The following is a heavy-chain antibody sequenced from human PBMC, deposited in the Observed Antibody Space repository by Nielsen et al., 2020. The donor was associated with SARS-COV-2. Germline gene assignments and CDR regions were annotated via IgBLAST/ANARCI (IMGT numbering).Heavy chain of an antibody. CDR1: GYTFTSYA. CDR2: INTNTGNP. Sequence: ASVKVSCKASGYTFTSYAMNWVRQAPGQGLEWMGWINTNTGNPTYAQGFTGRFVFSLDTSVSTAYLQISSLKAEDTAVYYCANELYCSSTSCYDYWGQGTLVTVSS. CDR3: ANELYCSSTSCYDY. V-gene: IGHV7-4-1*02. D-gene: IGHD2-2*01. J-gene: IGHJ4*02.